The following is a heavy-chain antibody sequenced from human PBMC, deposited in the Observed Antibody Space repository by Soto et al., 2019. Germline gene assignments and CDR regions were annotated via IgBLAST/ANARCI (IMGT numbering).Heavy chain of an antibody. V-gene: IGHV1-18*04. CDR3: ARGVGSGSYYNQYNWFDP. CDR1: GYTFTGYY. Sequence: ASVKVSCKASGYTFTGYYMHWVRQAPGQGLEWMGWISAYNGNTKYAQKLQGRVTMTTDTSTSTAYMELRSLRSDDTAVYYCARGVGSGSYYNQYNWFDPWGQGTLVTVSS. CDR2: ISAYNGNT. D-gene: IGHD3-10*01. J-gene: IGHJ5*02.